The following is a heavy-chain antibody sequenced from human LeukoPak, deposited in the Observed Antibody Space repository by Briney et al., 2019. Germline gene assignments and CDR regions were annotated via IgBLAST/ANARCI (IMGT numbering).Heavy chain of an antibody. V-gene: IGHV3-23*01. J-gene: IGHJ4*02. CDR1: GFTFSSYA. Sequence: GGSLRLSCAASGFTFSSYAISWVRQAPGKGLEWVSAISGSGGSTYYADSVKGRFTISRDNSKNTLYLQMNSLRAEDTAVYYCAKDIDPYYDSSGYHDYWGQGTLVTVSS. CDR2: ISGSGGST. D-gene: IGHD3-22*01. CDR3: AKDIDPYYDSSGYHDY.